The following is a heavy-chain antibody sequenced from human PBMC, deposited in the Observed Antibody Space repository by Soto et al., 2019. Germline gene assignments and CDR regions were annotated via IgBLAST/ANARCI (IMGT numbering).Heavy chain of an antibody. J-gene: IGHJ3*02. V-gene: IGHV3-23*01. D-gene: IGHD3-16*01. CDR2: ISGSVGST. Sequence: EVQLLESGGGLVQPGGSLRLSCAASGFTFSSYAMSWVRQAPGKGLEWVSAISGSVGSTYYADSVKGRFTISSYNSKNTLYLQMNSLRAEDTAVYYCAKRKTVVGVILVNSFDIWGQGTMVTVSS. CDR3: AKRKTVVGVILVNSFDI. CDR1: GFTFSSYA.